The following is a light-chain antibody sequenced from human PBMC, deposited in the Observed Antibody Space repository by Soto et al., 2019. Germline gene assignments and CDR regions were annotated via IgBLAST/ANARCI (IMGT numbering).Light chain of an antibody. V-gene: IGKV3-20*01. CDR2: GAS. Sequence: EIVMTQSPATLSVSPGERATLSCRASQNILSNLAWYQQKPGQAPRLLIYGASTRATGIPDRFSGGGSGTDFTLTISRLEPEDFAVYYCHQYGSSPQTFGQGTKVDIK. CDR3: HQYGSSPQT. CDR1: QNILSN. J-gene: IGKJ1*01.